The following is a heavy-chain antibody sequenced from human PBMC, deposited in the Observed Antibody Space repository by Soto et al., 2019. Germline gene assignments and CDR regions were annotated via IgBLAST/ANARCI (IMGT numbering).Heavy chain of an antibody. CDR3: ATVDNYVTPTPQDV. CDR1: GYIFVNYG. Sequence: QVQLVQSGDEVKKPGASVKVSCKASGYIFVNYGIAWVRQAPGQGLEWMGWISPYTGNTHSASKVQGRLTMTTDTAXSTAYMDLGSLTSDDTAVYYCATVDNYVTPTPQDVWGQGTTVTVSS. D-gene: IGHD3-16*01. J-gene: IGHJ6*02. CDR2: ISPYTGNT. V-gene: IGHV1-18*01.